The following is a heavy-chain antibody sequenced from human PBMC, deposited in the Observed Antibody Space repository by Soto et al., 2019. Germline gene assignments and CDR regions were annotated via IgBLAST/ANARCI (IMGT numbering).Heavy chain of an antibody. CDR1: GFSVSSSY. CDR2: VYSGGNT. CDR3: AREVVLTKWYFDN. Sequence: GGSLRLSCAASGFSVSSSYMSWVRQAPGKGLEWVSIVYSGGNTYYADSVKGRFTVSRDNSKNTLYLQMNSLRAEDTAVYFCAREVVLTKWYFDNWGQGISVTVSS. V-gene: IGHV3-53*05. D-gene: IGHD1-26*01. J-gene: IGHJ4*02.